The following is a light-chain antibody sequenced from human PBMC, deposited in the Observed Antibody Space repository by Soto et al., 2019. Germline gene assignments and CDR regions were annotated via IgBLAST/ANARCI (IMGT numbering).Light chain of an antibody. V-gene: IGKV3-15*01. Sequence: EIVMKQSPATLSVSPGERATLSCRASQSVSSNLAWYQQKPGQAPRLLLYGASTRATGIPARFSGSWSGTELTLRITRLPAEELAGYYCHKSNNWPFTFGPGTKVDIK. CDR2: GAS. CDR3: HKSNNWPFT. J-gene: IGKJ3*01. CDR1: QSVSSN.